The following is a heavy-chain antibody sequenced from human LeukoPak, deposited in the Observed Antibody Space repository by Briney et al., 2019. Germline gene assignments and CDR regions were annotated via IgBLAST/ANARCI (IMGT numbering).Heavy chain of an antibody. Sequence: PGGSLRLSCAASGFTFSSYGMHWVRQAPGKGLEWVAFIRYDGSNKYYADSVKGRFTISRDNSKNTLYLQMNSLRAEDTAVYYCAKGNYYGSGSYRIDWGQGTLVTVSS. CDR3: AKGNYYGSGSYRID. J-gene: IGHJ4*02. CDR2: IRYDGSNK. CDR1: GFTFSSYG. V-gene: IGHV3-30*02. D-gene: IGHD3-10*01.